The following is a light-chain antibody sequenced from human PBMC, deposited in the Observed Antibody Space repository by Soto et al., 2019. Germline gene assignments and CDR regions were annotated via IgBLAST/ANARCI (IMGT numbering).Light chain of an antibody. CDR1: QSVSSY. CDR3: QQYFHWPRA. CDR2: EAS. Sequence: EVVLTQSPVTLSLSPGERATLSCRASQSVSSYLAWYQQKPGQAPRLVIYEASKRATGIPARFSGSGSGTVFTLTVTNLQSGDFAVYFCQQYFHWPRAFGQGTRLEIK. V-gene: IGKV3-11*01. J-gene: IGKJ1*01.